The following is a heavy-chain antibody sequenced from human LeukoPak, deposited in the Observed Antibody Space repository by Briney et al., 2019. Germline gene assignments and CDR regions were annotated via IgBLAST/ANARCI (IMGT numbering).Heavy chain of an antibody. CDR1: GFTFDNYA. J-gene: IGHJ4*02. Sequence: GRSLRLSCVASGFTFDNYAMHWVRQAPGKGLEWVSGISWNSDVIVYADSVRGRFTISRDSARNSLYLQMNSLRPEDTALYYCARRDSIRGSCANNFDYWGQGTLVTVST. D-gene: IGHD2-15*01. CDR2: ISWNSDVI. CDR3: ARRDSIRGSCANNFDY. V-gene: IGHV3-9*01.